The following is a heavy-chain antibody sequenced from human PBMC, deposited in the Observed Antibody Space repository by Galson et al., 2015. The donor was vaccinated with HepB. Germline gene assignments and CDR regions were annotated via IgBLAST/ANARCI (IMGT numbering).Heavy chain of an antibody. Sequence: SVKVSCKASGGTFSSYAISWVRQAPGQGLEWMGGIIPIFGTANYAQKFQGRVTITADGSTSTAYMELSSLRSEDTAVYYCARGSVGGSSWYSIDYWGQGTLVTVSS. CDR1: GGTFSSYA. CDR3: ARGSVGGSSWYSIDY. D-gene: IGHD6-13*01. J-gene: IGHJ4*02. CDR2: IIPIFGTA. V-gene: IGHV1-69*13.